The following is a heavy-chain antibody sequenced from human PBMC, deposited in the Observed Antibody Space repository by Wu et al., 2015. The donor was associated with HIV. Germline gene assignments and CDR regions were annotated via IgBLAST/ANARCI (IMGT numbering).Heavy chain of an antibody. Sequence: QVQLVQSGAEVKKPGASVEVSCKVSGYTLTESSIHWVRQTPGKGPEWMGGFDPEDDETTYAQSFQGRLTMTEDTSTDTAYMELSSLSSDDTAVYFCATEFLHYFDDWGQGTLVTVSS. CDR2: FDPEDDET. CDR3: ATEFLHYFDD. D-gene: IGHD2/OR15-2a*01. CDR1: GYTLTESS. J-gene: IGHJ4*02. V-gene: IGHV1-24*01.